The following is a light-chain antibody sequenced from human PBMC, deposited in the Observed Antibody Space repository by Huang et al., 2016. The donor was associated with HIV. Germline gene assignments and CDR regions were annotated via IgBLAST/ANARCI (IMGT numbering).Light chain of an antibody. CDR2: GAS. Sequence: EIILTQSPGTLSLSPGERATLSCRASQSVRSSYLAWYQQKPGQAPRLLSSGASSRATGIPDRFSGSGSGTDFTLTINRLEPEDFAVYYCQQYGDSLTFGGGTKVEIK. CDR3: QQYGDSLT. V-gene: IGKV3-20*01. J-gene: IGKJ4*01. CDR1: QSVRSSY.